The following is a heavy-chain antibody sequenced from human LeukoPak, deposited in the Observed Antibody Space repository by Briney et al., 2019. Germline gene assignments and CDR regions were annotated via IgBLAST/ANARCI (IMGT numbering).Heavy chain of an antibody. Sequence: SETLSLTCAVYGGSFSGYYWSWIRQPPGKGLEWIGEINHSGSTNYNPSLKSRVTISVDTSKNQFSLKLSSVAAADTAVYYCARVRNASYGMDVWGQGTTVTVSS. CDR1: GGSFSGYY. CDR2: INHSGST. J-gene: IGHJ6*02. D-gene: IGHD3-16*01. V-gene: IGHV4-34*01. CDR3: ARVRNASYGMDV.